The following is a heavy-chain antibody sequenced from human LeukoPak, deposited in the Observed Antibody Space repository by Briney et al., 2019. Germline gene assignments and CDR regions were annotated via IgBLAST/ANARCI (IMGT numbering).Heavy chain of an antibody. D-gene: IGHD5-18*01. V-gene: IGHV1-18*04. CDR1: GYTFTSYG. CDR2: ISAYNGNT. CDR3: ARDLSQGIQLWFEGYFDY. J-gene: IGHJ4*02. Sequence: ASVTVACKASGYTFTSYGISWVRQAPGQGLEWMGWISAYNGNTNYAQELQGRVTMTTDTSTSTAYMELRSLRSDDTAVYYCARDLSQGIQLWFEGYFDYWGQGTLVTVSS.